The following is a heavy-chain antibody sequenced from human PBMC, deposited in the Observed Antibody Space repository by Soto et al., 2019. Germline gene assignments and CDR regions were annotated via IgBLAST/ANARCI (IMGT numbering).Heavy chain of an antibody. CDR3: AGVPWFRGMDV. CDR2: TYYRSKWSN. J-gene: IGHJ6*02. CDR1: GDSVSSDSAA. Sequence: SKTLSLTCAISGDSVSSDSAAWIWIRQSPSRGLEWLGRTYYRSKWSNDYALSVKSRITINPDTSKNHFSLQLYSVTPADTAIYYCAGVPWFRGMDVWGQGTPVTVSS. D-gene: IGHD3-10*01. V-gene: IGHV6-1*01.